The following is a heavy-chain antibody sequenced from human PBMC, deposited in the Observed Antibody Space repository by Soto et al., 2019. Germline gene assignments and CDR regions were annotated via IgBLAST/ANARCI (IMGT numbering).Heavy chain of an antibody. J-gene: IGHJ4*02. V-gene: IGHV3-74*01. CDR1: GFTFSRDW. D-gene: IGHD3-10*01. CDR3: ARERGTMVRGVIIRSTDY. CDR2: IKSDGSST. Sequence: GGSLRLSCAASGFTFSRDWMHCVRQAPGKGLVWVSRIKSDGSSTSYADSVKGRFTISSENAKNTLYLQMNSPRAEETAVYYCARERGTMVRGVIIRSTDYWGQGTVVTVS.